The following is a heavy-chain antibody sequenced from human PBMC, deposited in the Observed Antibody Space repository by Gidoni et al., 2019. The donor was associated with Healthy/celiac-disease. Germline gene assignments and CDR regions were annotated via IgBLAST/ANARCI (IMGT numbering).Heavy chain of an antibody. V-gene: IGHV4-34*01. CDR3: ARVVVGATYGGDYFDY. J-gene: IGHJ4*02. D-gene: IGHD1-26*01. CDR2: INHSGST. CDR1: GGSFSGYY. Sequence: QVQLQQWGAGLLKPSETLSLTCAVYGGSFSGYYWNWNRQPPGKGLEWNGEINHSGSTNYNPSLKSRVTISVDTSKNQFSLKLSSVTAADTAVYYCARVVVGATYGGDYFDYWGQGTLVTVSS.